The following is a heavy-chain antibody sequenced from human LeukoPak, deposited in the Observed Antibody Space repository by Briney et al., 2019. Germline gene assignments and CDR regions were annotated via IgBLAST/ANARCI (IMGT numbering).Heavy chain of an antibody. D-gene: IGHD4-17*01. Sequence: GGSLRLSCAASGFTFSSYAMSWVRQAPGKGLEWVSAISGSGGSTYCADSVKGRFTISRDNSKNTLYLQMNSLRAEDTAVYYCASFYGDYIMSYFDYWGQGTLVTVSS. CDR1: GFTFSSYA. J-gene: IGHJ4*02. CDR2: ISGSGGST. CDR3: ASFYGDYIMSYFDY. V-gene: IGHV3-23*01.